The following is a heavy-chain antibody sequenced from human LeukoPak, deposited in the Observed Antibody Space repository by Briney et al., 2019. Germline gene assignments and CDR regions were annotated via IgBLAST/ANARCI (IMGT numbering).Heavy chain of an antibody. CDR2: IYYSGST. CDR3: ARHRARRALYDFWSGYHNWFDP. V-gene: IGHV4-59*08. CDR1: GGSIGSYY. Sequence: PSETLSLTCTVSGGSIGSYYWSWIRQPPGKGLEWIGYIYYSGSTNYNPSLKSRVTISVDTSKNQFSLKLSSVTAADTAVYYCARHRARRALYDFWSGYHNWFDPWGQGTLVTVSS. J-gene: IGHJ5*02. D-gene: IGHD3-3*01.